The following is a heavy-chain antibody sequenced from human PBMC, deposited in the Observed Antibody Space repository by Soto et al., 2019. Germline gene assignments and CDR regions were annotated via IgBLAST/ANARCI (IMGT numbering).Heavy chain of an antibody. D-gene: IGHD3-3*01. CDR2: IYYSGST. CDR1: GGSISSYY. Sequence: QVQLQESGPGLVKPSETLSLTCTVSGGSISSYYWSWIRQPPGKGLEWIGYIYYSGSTNYNPSLKSRVTISVDTSKNQFSLKLSSVTAADTAVYYCARTYYDFWSGYRNDAFDIWGQGTMVTVSS. J-gene: IGHJ3*02. CDR3: ARTYYDFWSGYRNDAFDI. V-gene: IGHV4-59*01.